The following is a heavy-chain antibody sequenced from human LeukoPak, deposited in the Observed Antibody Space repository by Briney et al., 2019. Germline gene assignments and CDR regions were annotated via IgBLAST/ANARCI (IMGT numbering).Heavy chain of an antibody. J-gene: IGHJ4*02. CDR1: GGSISSYY. CDR3: ARKQSYFDY. Sequence: PSETLSLTCTVSGGSISSYYWSWVRQPPGKGLEWIGYIYISGSTNYNPSLKSRVTISVDTSKNQFSLKLSSVTAADTAVYYCARKQSYFDYWGQGTLVTVSS. CDR2: IYISGST. V-gene: IGHV4-4*09.